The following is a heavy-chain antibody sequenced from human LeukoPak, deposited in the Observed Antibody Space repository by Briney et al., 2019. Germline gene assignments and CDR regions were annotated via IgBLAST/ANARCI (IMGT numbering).Heavy chain of an antibody. CDR3: ARPHGTAYVESHWFDP. Sequence: SQILSLTCTVSGVSISSGDYYWSWIRQPPGKGLEWIGYIYYSGSTYYNPSLKSRVTISVDTSKNQFSLELSSVTAADTAVYYCARPHGTAYVESHWFDPWGQGTLVTVSS. CDR2: IYYSGST. J-gene: IGHJ5*02. V-gene: IGHV4-30-4*01. CDR1: GVSISSGDYY. D-gene: IGHD2-21*01.